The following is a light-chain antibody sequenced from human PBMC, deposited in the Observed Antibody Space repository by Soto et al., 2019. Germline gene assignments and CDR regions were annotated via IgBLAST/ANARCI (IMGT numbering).Light chain of an antibody. V-gene: IGKV1-5*03. J-gene: IGKJ1*01. Sequence: QMTQSPSTLSASVGDRVTITCRASQTISSWLAWYQQKPGKAPKLLIYKASSLESGVPSRFSGSGSGTEFTLTISSLQPDDFATYYCQQYNSYSTFGQGTKVDIK. CDR3: QQYNSYST. CDR1: QTISSW. CDR2: KAS.